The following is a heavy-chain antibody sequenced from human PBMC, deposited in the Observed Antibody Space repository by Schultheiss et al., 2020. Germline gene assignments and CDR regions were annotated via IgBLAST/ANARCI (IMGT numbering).Heavy chain of an antibody. J-gene: IGHJ4*02. CDR2: ISGSGGST. V-gene: IGHV3-23*01. D-gene: IGHD4-17*01. CDR3: ARVQYYGDYDY. CDR1: GFTFNRYA. Sequence: GGSLRLSFAASGFTFNRYAMSWVRQAPGKGLEWVSAISGSGGSTFYADSVKGRFTISRDNAKNSLYLQMNSLRAEDTAVYYCARVQYYGDYDYWGQGTLVTVSS.